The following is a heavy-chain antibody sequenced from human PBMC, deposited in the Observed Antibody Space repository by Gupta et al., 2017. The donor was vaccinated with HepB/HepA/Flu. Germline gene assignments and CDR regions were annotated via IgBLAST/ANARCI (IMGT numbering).Heavy chain of an antibody. CDR3: AAIFAGGFYDWNDVGGPP. J-gene: IGHJ5*02. V-gene: IGHV1-58*02. Sequence: HMQLVQSGPEVKKPGTSVKVSCKASGFNLNSCGMQWVRQARGQRLEWIGWIVVGRSHTNYAQKFQERVTITGDMSTNTAYMELSSLRSEDTAVYYCAAIFAGGFYDWNDVGGPPWGQGTLVTVSS. CDR2: IVVGRSHT. CDR1: GFNLNSCG. D-gene: IGHD1-20*01.